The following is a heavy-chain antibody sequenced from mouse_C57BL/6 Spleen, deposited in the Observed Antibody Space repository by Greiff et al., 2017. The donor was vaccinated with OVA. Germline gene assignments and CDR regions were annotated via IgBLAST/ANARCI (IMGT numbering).Heavy chain of an antibody. CDR3: ARFGYDPYYYAMDY. CDR2: INPYNGDT. V-gene: IGHV1-20*01. CDR1: GYSFTGYF. J-gene: IGHJ4*01. Sequence: VQLQQSGPELVKPGDSVKISCKASGYSFTGYFMNWVMQSHGKSLEWIGRINPYNGDTFYNQKFKGKATLTVDKSSSTAHMELRSLTSEDSAVYYCARFGYDPYYYAMDYWGQGTSVTVSS. D-gene: IGHD2-2*01.